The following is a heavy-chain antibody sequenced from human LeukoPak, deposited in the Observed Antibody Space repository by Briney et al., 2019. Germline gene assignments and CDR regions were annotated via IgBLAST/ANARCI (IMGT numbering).Heavy chain of an antibody. Sequence: SETLSLTCAVYGGSFSGYYWSWIRQPPGKGLEWIGEINHSGSTNYNPSLKSRVTISVDTSKNQFSLKLSSVTAADTAVYYCARGLQNRGPHVGYYYMDVWGKGTTVTVSS. CDR2: INHSGST. D-gene: IGHD1-14*01. CDR3: ARGLQNRGPHVGYYYMDV. V-gene: IGHV4-34*01. J-gene: IGHJ6*03. CDR1: GGSFSGYY.